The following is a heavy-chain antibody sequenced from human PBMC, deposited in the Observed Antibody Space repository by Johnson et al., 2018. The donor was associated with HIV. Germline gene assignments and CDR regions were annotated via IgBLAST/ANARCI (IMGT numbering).Heavy chain of an antibody. CDR1: GFTFSSYG. CDR2: ISWNSDDI. Sequence: LLVESGGGVVQPGRSLRLSCAASGFTFSSYGMYWFRQAPGKGLEWVSGISWNSDDIDYADSVKGRFTISRDNAKNALYLQMNTLRPEDTALYYCAKDLVVINVRYAFHIWGQGTMVTVS. J-gene: IGHJ3*02. CDR3: AKDLVVINVRYAFHI. D-gene: IGHD3-22*01. V-gene: IGHV3-9*01.